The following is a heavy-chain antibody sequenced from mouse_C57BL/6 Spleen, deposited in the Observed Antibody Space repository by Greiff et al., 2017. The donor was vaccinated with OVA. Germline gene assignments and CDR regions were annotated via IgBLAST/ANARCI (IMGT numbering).Heavy chain of an antibody. CDR1: GYTFTSYG. J-gene: IGHJ1*03. CDR2: IYPRSGNT. V-gene: IGHV1-81*01. CDR3: AREVQVYWYFDV. Sequence: QVQLKQSGAELARPGASVKLSCKASGYTFTSYGISWVKQRTGQGLEWIGEIYPRSGNTYYNEKFKGKATLTADKSSSTAYMELRSLTSEDSAVYFCAREVQVYWYFDVWGTGTTVTVSS.